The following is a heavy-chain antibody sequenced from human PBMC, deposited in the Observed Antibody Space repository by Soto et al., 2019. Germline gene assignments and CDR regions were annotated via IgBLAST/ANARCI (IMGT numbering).Heavy chain of an antibody. J-gene: IGHJ4*02. V-gene: IGHV1-69*02. CDR2: INPIVSMS. D-gene: IGHD3-16*01. CDR3: SGSYGSGYRAVGY. CDR1: GDTFSFYT. Sequence: QVQLVQSGTEVKKPGSSVKVSCKASGDTFSFYTINWVRQAPGLGLEWVGRINPIVSMSNYAQKFQGRVSMTADKTTSTGSAEMGRLRPDAADMAFCSGSYGSGYRAVGYWGQGALVIVSS.